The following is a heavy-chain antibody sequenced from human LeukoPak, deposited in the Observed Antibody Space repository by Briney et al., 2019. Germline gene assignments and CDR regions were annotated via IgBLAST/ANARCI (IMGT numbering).Heavy chain of an antibody. D-gene: IGHD3-22*01. CDR3: ARHRLLLDAFDI. CDR1: GGSISSYY. CDR2: IYYSGST. V-gene: IGHV4-59*01. J-gene: IGHJ3*02. Sequence: SETLSLTCTVSGGSISSYYWSWIRQPPGKGLEWIGYIYYSGSTNYNPSLKSRVTISVDTSKNQFSLKLSSVTAADAAVYYRARHRLLLDAFDIWGQGTMVTVSS.